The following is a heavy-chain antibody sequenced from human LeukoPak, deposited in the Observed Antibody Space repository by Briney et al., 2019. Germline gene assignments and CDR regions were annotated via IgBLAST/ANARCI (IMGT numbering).Heavy chain of an antibody. V-gene: IGHV3-11*01. CDR1: GFTFSGYY. Sequence: GGSLRLSCEGSGFTFSGYYLSWIRQAPGKGLEWVSYINPSGSTIYYADSVKGRFTISRDNAKKSLDLQMYSLRAEDTAVYYCARVRGSGFCSGSSCAKDPGYYYYMDVWGKGTTVTVSS. CDR2: INPSGSTI. J-gene: IGHJ6*03. CDR3: ARVRGSGFCSGSSCAKDPGYYYYMDV. D-gene: IGHD2-2*01.